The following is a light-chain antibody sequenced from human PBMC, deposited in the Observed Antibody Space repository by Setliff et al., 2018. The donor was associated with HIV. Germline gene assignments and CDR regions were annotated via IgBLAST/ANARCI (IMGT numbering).Light chain of an antibody. CDR1: NIGSKS. J-gene: IGLJ1*01. V-gene: IGLV3-21*01. Sequence: SYELTQPPSVSVAPGKTARITCGGNNIGSKSVHWYQQKPGQAPVLVISYDSDRPSGIPERFSGSNSGNTATLTISRVEAGDEADYYCQVWDSSDHPYVFGTGTKVTVL. CDR2: YDS. CDR3: QVWDSSDHPYV.